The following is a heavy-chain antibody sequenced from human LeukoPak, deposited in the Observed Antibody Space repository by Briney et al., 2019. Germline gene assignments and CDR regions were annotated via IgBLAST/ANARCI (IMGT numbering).Heavy chain of an antibody. V-gene: IGHV4-34*01. Sequence: SETLSLTCAVYGGSLSGYYWSWIRQPPGKGLEWIGEINHSGSTNYNPSLKSRVTMSVDTSKNQFSLKVTSLTAADTAVYYCARRYDSSRSPLNDWGRGNLITVSS. CDR2: INHSGST. CDR3: ARRYDSSRSPLND. D-gene: IGHD3-10*01. J-gene: IGHJ4*02. CDR1: GGSLSGYY.